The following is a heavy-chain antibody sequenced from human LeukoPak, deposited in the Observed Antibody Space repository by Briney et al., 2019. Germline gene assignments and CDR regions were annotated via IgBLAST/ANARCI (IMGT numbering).Heavy chain of an antibody. J-gene: IGHJ6*02. CDR1: GYSISSSYY. Sequence: SETLSLTCTVSGYSISSSYYWSWIRQPPGKGLEWIGYIYYSGSTNYNPSLKSRVTISVDTSKNQFSLKLSSVTAADTAVYYCARGPRGGMDVWGQGTTVTVSS. V-gene: IGHV4-61*01. CDR2: IYYSGST. CDR3: ARGPRGGMDV.